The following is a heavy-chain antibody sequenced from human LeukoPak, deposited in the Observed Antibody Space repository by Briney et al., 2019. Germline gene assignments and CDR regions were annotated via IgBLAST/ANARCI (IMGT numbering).Heavy chain of an antibody. CDR2: IVNDGSTT. CDR3: ARESSDYGDYDAFDI. Sequence: GGSLRLSCAASGFTFSSYWIHWVRQAPGKGLVWVSRIVNDGSTTTYAGSVKGRFTISRDNAKNTLFLQMNSLRVEDTAVYYCARESSDYGDYDAFDIWGRGTMVTVSS. CDR1: GFTFSSYW. V-gene: IGHV3-74*01. D-gene: IGHD4-17*01. J-gene: IGHJ3*02.